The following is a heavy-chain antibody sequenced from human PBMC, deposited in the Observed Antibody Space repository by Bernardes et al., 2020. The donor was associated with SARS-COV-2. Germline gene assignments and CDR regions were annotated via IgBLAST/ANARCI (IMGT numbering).Heavy chain of an antibody. J-gene: IGHJ4*02. CDR2: IYDSGST. CDR3: ARETFLTGWPSIDY. Sequence: SESLSLTCIVTGASPSSYYWRWIRQPAGKGLEWIGRIYDSGSTEYNPSLKSRVTMSADTSMNQFSLNLGSVTAADTAVYYCARETFLTGWPSIDYWGQGSLVTVSS. CDR1: GASPSSYY. V-gene: IGHV4-4*07. D-gene: IGHD6-19*01.